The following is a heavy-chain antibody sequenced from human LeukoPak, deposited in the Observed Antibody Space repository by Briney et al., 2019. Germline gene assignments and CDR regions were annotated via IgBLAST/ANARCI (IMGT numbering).Heavy chain of an antibody. Sequence: SETLSLTCTVSGGSIRSSYYYWGWIRQPPRKGLEWIGSIYDSGSTYYNPSLKSRVTISVDTSKNQFSLKLNSVTAADTAVYYCAREAGSSWYVFDYWGQGTLVTVSS. D-gene: IGHD6-13*01. V-gene: IGHV4-39*02. CDR3: AREAGSSWYVFDY. J-gene: IGHJ4*02. CDR2: IYDSGST. CDR1: GGSIRSSYYY.